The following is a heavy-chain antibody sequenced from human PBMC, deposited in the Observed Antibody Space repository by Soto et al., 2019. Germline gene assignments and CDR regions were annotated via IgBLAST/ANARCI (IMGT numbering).Heavy chain of an antibody. Sequence: QVQLVESGGGVVQPGRSLRVSCAASGFTFSDYGIYWVRQAPGKGLEWVALISYDGNNREYGDSVKGRFTISRDNSKXXXXXXXXXXXXXXXXXXXXXXXDNSFDYWGQGTLVTVSS. CDR3: XXXDNSFDY. V-gene: IGHV3-30*03. J-gene: IGHJ4*02. CDR2: ISYDGNNR. D-gene: IGHD1-20*01. CDR1: GFTFSDYG.